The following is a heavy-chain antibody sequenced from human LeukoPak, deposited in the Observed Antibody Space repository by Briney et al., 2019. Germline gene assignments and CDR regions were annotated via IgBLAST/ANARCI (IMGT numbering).Heavy chain of an antibody. D-gene: IGHD3-9*01. V-gene: IGHV3-48*04. J-gene: IGHJ5*02. CDR1: GFTFSTYI. CDR2: ISSSGSAI. CDR3: ARDYHYDILTGIKFEP. Sequence: GGSLRLSCAASGFTFSTYIMNWVRQTPGKGLEWISYISSSGSAIYYADSVKGRFTISRDNAKNSLHLQMNSLRVEDTAVYYCARDYHYDILTGIKFEPWGQGTLVTVSS.